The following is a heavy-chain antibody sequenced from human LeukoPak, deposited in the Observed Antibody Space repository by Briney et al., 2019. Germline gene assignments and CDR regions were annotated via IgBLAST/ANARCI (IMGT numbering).Heavy chain of an antibody. J-gene: IGHJ4*02. Sequence: SETLSLTCTVSGGSISSYYWSRIRQPAGKGLERIGRIYTSGSTNYNPSLKSRVTMSVDTSKNQFSLKLSSVTAADTAVYYCARALGATGDYWGQGTLVTVSS. CDR2: IYTSGST. V-gene: IGHV4-4*07. CDR3: ARALGATGDY. CDR1: GGSISSYY. D-gene: IGHD1-26*01.